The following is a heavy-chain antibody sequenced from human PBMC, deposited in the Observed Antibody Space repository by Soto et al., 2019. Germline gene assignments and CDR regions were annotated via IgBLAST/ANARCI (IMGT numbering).Heavy chain of an antibody. J-gene: IGHJ3*02. Sequence: EVQLVESGGARSNPGGPRGLPGAACESTSGSYSRNWFPRAPGKGLDGAPAIGRSSSYIYYADSVKGRLTISRDNAKNSLYLQMNSLRVEDTALYYCAKDRGGDLKAFDIWGQGTMVTVSS. D-gene: IGHD3-10*01. CDR3: AKDRGGDLKAFDI. CDR2: IGRSSSYI. CDR1: ESTSGSYS. V-gene: IGHV3-21*01.